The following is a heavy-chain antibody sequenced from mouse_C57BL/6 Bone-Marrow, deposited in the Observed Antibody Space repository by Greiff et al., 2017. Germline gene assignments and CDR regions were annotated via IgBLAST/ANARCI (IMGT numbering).Heavy chain of an antibody. CDR3: TRSLIYYGTNY. D-gene: IGHD1-1*01. CDR1: GFNIKDYY. Sequence: VQLQQSGAELVKPGASVKLSCTASGFNIKDYYIHWVKQRTEQGLEWIGRIDPEDGATKYAPKFQDKATIPADTSANTAYLQLSSLTAEDTAVYYCTRSLIYYGTNYWCQGTALTVSS. CDR2: IDPEDGAT. V-gene: IGHV14-2*01. J-gene: IGHJ2*01.